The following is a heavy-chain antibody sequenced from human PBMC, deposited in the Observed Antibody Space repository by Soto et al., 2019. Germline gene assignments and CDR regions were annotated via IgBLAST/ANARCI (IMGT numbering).Heavy chain of an antibody. V-gene: IGHV1-46*01. CDR2: INPSGGST. D-gene: IGHD2-8*01. J-gene: IGHJ5*02. CDR3: ARDGGRIGYCTNGVCSNWFDP. Sequence: ASVKVSCKASGYTVTSYYMHWVRQAPGQGLEWMGIINPSGGSTSYAQKFQGRVTMTRDTSTSTVYMELSSLRSEDTAVYYCARDGGRIGYCTNGVCSNWFDPRGQGTLVTVSS. CDR1: GYTVTSYY.